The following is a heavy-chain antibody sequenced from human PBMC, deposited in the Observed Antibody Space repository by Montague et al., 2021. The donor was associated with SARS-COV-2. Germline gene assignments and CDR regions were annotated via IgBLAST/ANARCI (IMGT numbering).Heavy chain of an antibody. V-gene: IGHV4-59*08. CDR1: GGSISSYY. J-gene: IGHJ5*02. D-gene: IGHD3-3*01. CDR2: IYYSGST. CDR3: ARRPPITIFGVVIIGGWFDP. Sequence: SETLSLTCTVSGGSISSYYWSWIRQPPGKGLEWIGYIYYSGSTNYYPSLKSRVTISVDTSKNQFSLKLSSVTAADTAVYYCARRPPITIFGVVIIGGWFDPWGQGTLVTVSS.